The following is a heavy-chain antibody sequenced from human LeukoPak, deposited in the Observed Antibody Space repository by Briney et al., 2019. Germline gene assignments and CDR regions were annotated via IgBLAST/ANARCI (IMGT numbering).Heavy chain of an antibody. Sequence: GGSLRLSCAASGFTFSSYAMSWVRQAPGKGLEWVSAISGSGGSTYYADSVKGRFTISRANSKNTLYLQMNSLRAEDMAVYYCARDGTGGDYWGQGTLVTVSS. CDR3: ARDGTGGDY. V-gene: IGHV3-23*01. CDR1: GFTFSSYA. CDR2: ISGSGGST. J-gene: IGHJ4*02. D-gene: IGHD3/OR15-3a*01.